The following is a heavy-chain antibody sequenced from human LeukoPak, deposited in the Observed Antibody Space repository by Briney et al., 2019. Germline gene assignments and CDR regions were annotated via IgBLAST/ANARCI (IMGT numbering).Heavy chain of an antibody. CDR3: ARDPIRGDFWSGPRFDY. CDR1: GGTFSSYA. J-gene: IGHJ4*02. D-gene: IGHD3-3*01. CDR2: IIPIFGTA. Sequence: PVKVSCKASGGTFSSYAISWVRQAPGQGLEWMGGIIPIFGTANYAQKFQGRVTITADESTSTAYMELSSLRSDDTAVYYCARDPIRGDFWSGPRFDYWGQGTLVTVSS. V-gene: IGHV1-69*13.